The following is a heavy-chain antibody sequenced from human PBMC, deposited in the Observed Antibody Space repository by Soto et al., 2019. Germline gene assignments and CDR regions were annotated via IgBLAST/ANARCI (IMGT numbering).Heavy chain of an antibody. D-gene: IGHD3-16*02. V-gene: IGHV4-31*03. CDR1: GGSISSGGYY. CDR3: ARDLYRRAGMDV. Sequence: SETLSLTCTVSGGSISSGGYYWSWIRQHPGKGLEWIGYIYYSGSTYYNPSLKSRVTISVDTSKNQFSLKLSSVTAADTAVYYCARDLYRRAGMDVWGQGTTVTVSS. CDR2: IYYSGST. J-gene: IGHJ6*02.